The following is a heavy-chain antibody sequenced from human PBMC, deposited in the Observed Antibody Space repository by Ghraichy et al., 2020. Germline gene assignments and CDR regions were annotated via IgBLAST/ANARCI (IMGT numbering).Heavy chain of an antibody. J-gene: IGHJ4*02. D-gene: IGHD5-18*01. CDR2: ISGSGGST. V-gene: IGHV3-23*01. Sequence: GGSLRLSCAASGFTFSNYGMTWVRQAPGKGLEWVSGISGSGGSTSYADSVKGRFTISRDNSKNTLYLQMNSLRAEDTAVYYCAKGISWGEAMGPFDSWGQGTLVTVSS. CDR3: AKGISWGEAMGPFDS. CDR1: GFTFSNYG.